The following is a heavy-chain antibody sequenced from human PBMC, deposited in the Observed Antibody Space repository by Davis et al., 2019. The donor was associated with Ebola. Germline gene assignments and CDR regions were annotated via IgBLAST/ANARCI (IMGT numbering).Heavy chain of an antibody. J-gene: IGHJ4*02. Sequence: SETLSLTCTVSGGSISSYYWSWIRQPPGKGLEWIGYLSYSGSTNYNPSLKTRVTISVDTSKNQFSLKLGSVTAADTAVYYCARLGYCSGGSCYYFDYWGQGTLVTVSS. D-gene: IGHD2-15*01. CDR2: LSYSGST. V-gene: IGHV4-59*08. CDR3: ARLGYCSGGSCYYFDY. CDR1: GGSISSYY.